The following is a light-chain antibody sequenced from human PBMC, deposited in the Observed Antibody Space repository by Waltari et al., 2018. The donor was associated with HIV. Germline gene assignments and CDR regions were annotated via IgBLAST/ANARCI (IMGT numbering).Light chain of an antibody. CDR1: ALPKQY. V-gene: IGLV3-25*03. CDR3: QSVDSSGSIWV. Sequence: SYELTQPPSVSVSPGQTATITCSGDALPKQYAYWYQQKPGQAPVLVIYKDSERPSGIPERFSGSSSGTTVTLTISGFQAEDEADYHCQSVDSSGSIWVFGGGTKLTVL. J-gene: IGLJ3*02. CDR2: KDS.